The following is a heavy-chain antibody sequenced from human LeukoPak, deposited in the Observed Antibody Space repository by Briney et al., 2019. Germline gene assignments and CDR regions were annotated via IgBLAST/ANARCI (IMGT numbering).Heavy chain of an antibody. V-gene: IGHV3-48*02. J-gene: IGHJ5*02. D-gene: IGHD3-3*01. CDR2: ISSSSSTI. CDR3: ARDAGDFWSGYSNWFDP. CDR1: GFTFSSYS. Sequence: GGSLRLSCAASGFTFSSYSMNWVRQAPGKGLEWVSYISSSSSTIYYADSVKGRFTISRDNAKNSLYLQMNSLRDEDTAVYYCARDAGDFWSGYSNWFDPWGQGTLVTVSS.